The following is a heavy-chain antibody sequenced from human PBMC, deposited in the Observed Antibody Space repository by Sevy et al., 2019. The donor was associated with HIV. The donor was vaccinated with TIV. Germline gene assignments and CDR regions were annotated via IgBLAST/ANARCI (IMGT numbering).Heavy chain of an antibody. CDR2: IKSKTDGGTT. V-gene: IGHV3-15*07. Sequence: GGSLRLSCAASGFTFSNAWMNWVRQAPGKGLEWVGRIKSKTDGGTTDYAAPVKGRFTISRDDSKNKLYLQMNSLKAEDTAVYYCTTDGGGYNYGYSFDYWGQGTLVTVSS. CDR3: TTDGGGYNYGYSFDY. CDR1: GFTFSNAW. J-gene: IGHJ4*02. D-gene: IGHD5-18*01.